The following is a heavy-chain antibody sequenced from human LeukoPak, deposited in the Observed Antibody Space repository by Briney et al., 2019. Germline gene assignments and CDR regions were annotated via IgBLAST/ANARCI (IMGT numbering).Heavy chain of an antibody. CDR2: IYCSGSA. V-gene: IGHV4-30-4*08. D-gene: IGHD5-24*01. Sequence: SQTLSLTCTVSGGSISNGDFYWSWIRQPPGKGLEWIGHIYCSGSAYYNPSLKSRVTLSVDTSKSQFSLRLTSVTAADTAVYYCARGDGNTDYWGQGTLVTVSS. J-gene: IGHJ4*02. CDR1: GGSISNGDFY. CDR3: ARGDGNTDY.